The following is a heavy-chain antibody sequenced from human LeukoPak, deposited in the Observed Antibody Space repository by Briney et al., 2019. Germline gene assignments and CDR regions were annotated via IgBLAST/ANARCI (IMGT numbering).Heavy chain of an antibody. D-gene: IGHD5-24*01. CDR1: GFTFSTYT. Sequence: GGSLRLSCAASGFTFSTYTMNWVRQAPGKGLEWVSSFRSGTSYIYYADSVKGRFTISRDNAKNSLYLQMNSLRAEDTAVYYCARDFGVREDGYIWGPHMDVWGKGTTVTVSS. CDR3: ARDFGVREDGYIWGPHMDV. J-gene: IGHJ6*03. CDR2: FRSGTSYI. V-gene: IGHV3-21*01.